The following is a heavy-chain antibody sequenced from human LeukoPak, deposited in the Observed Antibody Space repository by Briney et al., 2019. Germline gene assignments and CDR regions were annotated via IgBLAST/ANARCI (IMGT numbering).Heavy chain of an antibody. CDR1: GFTFTTYW. V-gene: IGHV3-21*01. Sequence: GGSLRLSCAASGFTFTTYWMSWVRQAPGKGLEWVSSISSSSSYIYYADSVKGRFTISRDNAKNSLYLQMNSLRAEDTAVYYCARDGIVMVRGVTAFDYWGQGTLVTVSS. D-gene: IGHD3-10*01. CDR3: ARDGIVMVRGVTAFDY. J-gene: IGHJ4*02. CDR2: ISSSSSYI.